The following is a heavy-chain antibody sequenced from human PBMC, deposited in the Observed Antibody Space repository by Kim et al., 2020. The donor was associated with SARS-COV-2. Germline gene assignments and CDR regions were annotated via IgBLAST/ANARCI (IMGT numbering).Heavy chain of an antibody. V-gene: IGHV3-23*01. CDR1: GFTFSSYA. CDR3: AMHSSGWLFRFDP. CDR2: ISDSGAGT. Sequence: GGSLRLSCAASGFTFSSYAMSWVRQPPGKGLEWVSAISDSGAGTYYADSVKGRFTISRDNSKSTMFLQINSLRPEDMAIYYCAMHSSGWLFRFDPWGQGT. J-gene: IGHJ5*02. D-gene: IGHD6-19*01.